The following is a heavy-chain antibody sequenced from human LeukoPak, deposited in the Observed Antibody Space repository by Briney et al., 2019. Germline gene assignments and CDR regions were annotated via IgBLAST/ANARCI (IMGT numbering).Heavy chain of an antibody. CDR1: GYTFTSYY. D-gene: IGHD5-24*01. Sequence: ASVKVSCKASGYTFTSYYMHWVRQAPGQGLEWMGIINPSGGSTSYAQKFQGRVTMTRDMPTSTVYMELSSLRSEDTAVYYCARVGMATSIDYWGQGTLVTVSS. J-gene: IGHJ4*02. CDR3: ARVGMATSIDY. V-gene: IGHV1-46*01. CDR2: INPSGGST.